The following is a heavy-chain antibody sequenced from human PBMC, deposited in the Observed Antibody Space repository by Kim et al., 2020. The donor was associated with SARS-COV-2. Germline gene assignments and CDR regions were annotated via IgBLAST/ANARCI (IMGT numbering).Heavy chain of an antibody. V-gene: IGHV1-69*13. J-gene: IGHJ4*02. D-gene: IGHD6-13*01. CDR2: IIPVSGRS. CDR3: ARDGEDSSSN. Sequence: SVKVSCKTSGDTSSRYAISWVRQAPGQGLVWMGGIIPVSGRSNYAQKSQGRVTITADESTSTVYMELRSLTFDDTAVYYCARDGEDSSSNWGQGTLVTVSA. CDR1: GDTSSRYA.